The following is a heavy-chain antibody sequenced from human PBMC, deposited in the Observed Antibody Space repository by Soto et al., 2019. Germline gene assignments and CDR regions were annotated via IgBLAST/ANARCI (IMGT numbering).Heavy chain of an antibody. CDR3: ARDGGLWLHYFDY. Sequence: SETLSLTCTVSGGSISSYYWSWIRQPPGKGLEWIGYIYYSGSTNYNPSLKSRVTISVDTSKNQFSLKLSSVTATDTAVYYCARDGGLWLHYFDYWGQGTLVTVSS. CDR1: GGSISSYY. V-gene: IGHV4-59*01. CDR2: IYYSGST. J-gene: IGHJ4*02. D-gene: IGHD5-18*01.